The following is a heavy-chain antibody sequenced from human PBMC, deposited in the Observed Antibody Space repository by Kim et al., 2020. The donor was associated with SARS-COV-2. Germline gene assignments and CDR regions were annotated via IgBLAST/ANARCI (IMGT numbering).Heavy chain of an antibody. V-gene: IGHV3-11*01. Sequence: GGSLRLSCAASGFTFSDYYMSWIRQAPGKGLEWVSYISSSGSTIYYADSVKGRFTISRDNAKNSLYLQMNSLRAEDTAVYYCARGVSIFGVVIEVYYYGMDVWGQGTTVTVSS. D-gene: IGHD3-3*01. CDR2: ISSSGSTI. CDR3: ARGVSIFGVVIEVYYYGMDV. CDR1: GFTFSDYY. J-gene: IGHJ6*02.